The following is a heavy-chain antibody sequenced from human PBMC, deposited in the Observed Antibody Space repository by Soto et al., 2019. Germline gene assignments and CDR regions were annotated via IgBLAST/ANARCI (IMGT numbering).Heavy chain of an antibody. CDR1: GGSFSGYY. CDR2: INHSGST. J-gene: IGHJ6*02. CDR3: AGQLAHRYYYYGMDV. V-gene: IGHV4-34*01. Sequence: TSETLSLTCAVYGGSFSGYYWSWIRQPPGKGLEWIGEINHSGSTNYNPSLKGRFTISRDNSKNTLYLQMNSLRAEDTAVYYCAGQLAHRYYYYGMDVWGQGTTVTVSS. D-gene: IGHD6-6*01.